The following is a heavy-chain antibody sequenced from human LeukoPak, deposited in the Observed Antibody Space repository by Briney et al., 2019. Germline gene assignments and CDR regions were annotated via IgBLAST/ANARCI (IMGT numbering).Heavy chain of an antibody. CDR2: ISGSGGST. J-gene: IGHJ4*02. CDR3: AKGVTMVRGVLDSRCRYFDY. V-gene: IGHV3-23*01. D-gene: IGHD3-10*01. CDR1: GFTVSSNY. Sequence: GGSLRLSCAASGFTVSSNYMNWVRQAPGKGLEWVSAISGSGGSTYYADSVKGRFTISRDNSKNTLYLQMNSLRAEDTAVYYCAKGVTMVRGVLDSRCRYFDYWGQGTLVTVSS.